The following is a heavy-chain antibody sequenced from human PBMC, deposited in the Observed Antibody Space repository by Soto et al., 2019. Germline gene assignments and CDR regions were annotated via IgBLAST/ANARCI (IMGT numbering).Heavy chain of an antibody. D-gene: IGHD2-2*01. CDR1: GYSMTSGGYY. V-gene: IGHV4-31*01. J-gene: IGHJ6*02. CDR3: ATLLGSHQHYYFGIDV. Sequence: QMQLQESGPELVKPSQTLSLICTVSGYSMTSGGYYWSWIRHLPGKGLEWIGYIYYSGGTQFNPSLKSLVSMSVDTSQNQFSPRLRSVTAADTAVYYCATLLGSHQHYYFGIDVWGQGTTVTVSS. CDR2: IYYSGGT.